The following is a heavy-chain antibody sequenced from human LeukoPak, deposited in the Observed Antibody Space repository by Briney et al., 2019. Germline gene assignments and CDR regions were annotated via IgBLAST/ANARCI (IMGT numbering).Heavy chain of an antibody. V-gene: IGHV4-31*03. CDR2: IYYSGSI. D-gene: IGHD3-16*01. CDR1: GESMRTGGYY. CDR3: ARGDGSHSYAKGFDI. J-gene: IGHJ3*02. Sequence: SETLSLTCSVSGESMRTGGYYWTWIRQHPGKGLEWIGYIYYSGSIYYNPSLKDRISMSVDTSNNRFSVKLTAVTAADTAVYFCARGDGSHSYAKGFDIWGQGTLVTVSS.